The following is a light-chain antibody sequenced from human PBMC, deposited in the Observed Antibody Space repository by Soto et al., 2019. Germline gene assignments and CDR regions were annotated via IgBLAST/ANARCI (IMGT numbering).Light chain of an antibody. CDR1: QNINRY. Sequence: DIQMTQSPSSLSASVGDRVTITCRAGQNINRYLNWYLQQPGKAPKLLIYAASNLQSGVPSRFSGSGSGTDFTLTITSLQPEDFATYHCQQSYRTPRTFGQGTKVQIK. V-gene: IGKV1-39*01. CDR3: QQSYRTPRT. CDR2: AAS. J-gene: IGKJ1*01.